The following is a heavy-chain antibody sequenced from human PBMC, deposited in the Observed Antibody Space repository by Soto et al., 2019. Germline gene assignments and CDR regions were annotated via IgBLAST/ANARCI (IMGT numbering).Heavy chain of an antibody. CDR3: ASGHDSGDLLFDH. CDR1: GITFSSSV. J-gene: IGHJ4*01. CDR2: IRRSGDTK. V-gene: IGHV3-23*01. D-gene: IGHD4-17*01. Sequence: EVQLLESGGGLIQPGGSLRLSCAASGITFSSSVMNWVRQATGKGLEWVSTIRRSGDTKYYADSVRGRFTITRDNSKNTLYLQMYSLRADDTAVYYCASGHDSGDLLFDHWGHGTLVTVSS.